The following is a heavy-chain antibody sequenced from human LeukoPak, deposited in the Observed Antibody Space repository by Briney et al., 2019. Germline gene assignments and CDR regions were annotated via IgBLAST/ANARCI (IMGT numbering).Heavy chain of an antibody. CDR1: GFTFISYG. Sequence: PGGSLRLSCAASGFTFISYGMHWVRQAPGKGLEWVAVISYDGSNKYYADSVKGRFTISRDNAKTSLYLQLNSLRAEDTAVYYCARAAVAGTVHDYRGQGTLVTVSS. CDR3: ARAAVAGTVHDY. CDR2: ISYDGSNK. D-gene: IGHD1-1*01. J-gene: IGHJ4*02. V-gene: IGHV3-30*03.